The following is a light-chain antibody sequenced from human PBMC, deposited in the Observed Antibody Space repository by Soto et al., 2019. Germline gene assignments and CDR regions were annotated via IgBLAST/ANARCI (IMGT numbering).Light chain of an antibody. CDR3: QQRSHWPPT. Sequence: EIVLTQSPATLSLSPGERATLSCRASQSVSSYLAWYQQKPGQAPRLLIYDASNRATGIPARFSGSGSGTDFTLPISSLEPEDFAVYYCQQRSHWPPTFGQGTKLEIK. V-gene: IGKV3-11*01. CDR1: QSVSSY. J-gene: IGKJ2*01. CDR2: DAS.